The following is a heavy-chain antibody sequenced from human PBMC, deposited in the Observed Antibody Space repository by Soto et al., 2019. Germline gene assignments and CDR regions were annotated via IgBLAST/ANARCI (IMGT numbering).Heavy chain of an antibody. CDR1: GYSISSGYY. CDR3: ARAPSYYYGSGSYYHFDY. D-gene: IGHD3-10*01. CDR2: IYHSGST. V-gene: IGHV4-38-2*01. Sequence: SETLSLTCAVSGYSISSGYYWGWIRQPPGKGLEWIGSIYHSGSTYYNPSLKSRVTISVDTSKNQFSLKLSSATAADTAVYYCARAPSYYYGSGSYYHFDYWGQGTLVTVSS. J-gene: IGHJ4*02.